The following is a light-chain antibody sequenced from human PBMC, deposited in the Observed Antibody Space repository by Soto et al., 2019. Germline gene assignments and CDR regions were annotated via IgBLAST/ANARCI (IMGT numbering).Light chain of an antibody. Sequence: EIVLTQSPGTLSLSPGEGSTLSCRASQSVRYNYLAWYQQKPGQAPRLLIYGASSRATGIPDRFSGSGSGTDFTLTISRLEPEDFAVYYCQQYGSSPITFGQGTRLEIK. CDR3: QQYGSSPIT. V-gene: IGKV3-20*01. CDR1: QSVRYNY. J-gene: IGKJ5*01. CDR2: GAS.